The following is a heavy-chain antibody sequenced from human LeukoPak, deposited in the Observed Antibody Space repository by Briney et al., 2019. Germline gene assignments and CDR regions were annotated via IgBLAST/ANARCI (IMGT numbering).Heavy chain of an antibody. Sequence: SVKVSCKASGDTFNNYVITWVRQAPGQGLEWMGGIILMFGTVNYAQKFQGRVTMTADSSTRTAYMELNGLRFEDTAIYYCARDLVDTAMWEFDYWGQGTLVTVSS. D-gene: IGHD5-18*01. V-gene: IGHV1-69*13. CDR2: IILMFGTV. CDR3: ARDLVDTAMWEFDY. CDR1: GDTFNNYV. J-gene: IGHJ4*02.